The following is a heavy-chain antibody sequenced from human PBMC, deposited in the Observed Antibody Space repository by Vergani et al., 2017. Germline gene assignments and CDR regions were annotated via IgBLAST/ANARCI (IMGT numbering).Heavy chain of an antibody. CDR2: IYHSGST. J-gene: IGHJ6*02. Sequence: QLQLQESGSGLVKPSQTLSLTCAVSGGSISSGGYSWSWIRQPPGKGLEWIGYIYHSGSTYYNPSLKSRVTISVDRSKNQFSLKLSSVTAADTAVYYCARGGGIQLFYYYYYGMDVWGQGTTVSVSS. V-gene: IGHV4-30-2*01. CDR1: GGSISSGGYS. D-gene: IGHD5-18*01. CDR3: ARGGGIQLFYYYYYGMDV.